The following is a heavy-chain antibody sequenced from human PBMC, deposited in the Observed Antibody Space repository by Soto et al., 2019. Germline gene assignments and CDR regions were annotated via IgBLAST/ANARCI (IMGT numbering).Heavy chain of an antibody. CDR3: SDLRSY. CDR1: GYTLTNAW. V-gene: IGHV3-15*01. CDR2: IRPRSDGGTT. J-gene: IGHJ4*02. Sequence: GGSLRLSCAASGYTLTNAWMSWVRQTPGKGLEWVGRIRPRSDGGTTDYATPVKGRFTISRDDSKNTLYLQMNSLQIEDTAVYYCSDLRSYWGQGTLVTVSS.